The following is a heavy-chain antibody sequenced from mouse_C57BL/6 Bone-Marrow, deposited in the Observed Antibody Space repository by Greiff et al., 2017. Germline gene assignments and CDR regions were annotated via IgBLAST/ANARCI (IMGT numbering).Heavy chain of an antibody. CDR3: ARRAPYYYGSSYGFAY. CDR1: GYTFTSYW. CDR2: IDPSDSYT. J-gene: IGHJ3*01. D-gene: IGHD1-1*01. V-gene: IGHV1-69*01. Sequence: VQLQQSGAELVMPGASVKLSCKASGYTFTSYWMHWVKQRPGQGLEWIGEIDPSDSYTNYNQKFKGKSTLTVDKSSSTAYMQLSSLTSEDSAVYYCARRAPYYYGSSYGFAYWGQGTLVTVSA.